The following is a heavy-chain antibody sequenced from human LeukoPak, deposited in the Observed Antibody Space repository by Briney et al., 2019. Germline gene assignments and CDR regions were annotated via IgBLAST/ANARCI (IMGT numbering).Heavy chain of an antibody. J-gene: IGHJ5*02. CDR2: IYYSGST. Sequence: SETLSLTCTVSGGSISSYYWSWIRQPPGKGLEWIGYIYYSGSTNYNPSLKSRVTISVDTSKNQFSLKLSSVTAADTAVYYCARTLRPGNWFDPWGQGTLVTVSS. V-gene: IGHV4-59*08. CDR1: GGSISSYY. CDR3: ARTLRPGNWFDP.